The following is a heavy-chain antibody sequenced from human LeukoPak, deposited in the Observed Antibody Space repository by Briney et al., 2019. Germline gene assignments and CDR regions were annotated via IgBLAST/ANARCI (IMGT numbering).Heavy chain of an antibody. J-gene: IGHJ3*02. Sequence: PGGSLRPPCAASGFTFSSYGMHWVRQAPGKGLEWVAVISYDGSNKYYADSVKGRFTISRDNSKNTLYLQMNSLRAEDTAVYYCATQRPFDWFGTPVAFDIWGQGTMVTVSS. CDR2: ISYDGSNK. CDR1: GFTFSSYG. V-gene: IGHV3-30*03. D-gene: IGHD3-9*01. CDR3: ATQRPFDWFGTPVAFDI.